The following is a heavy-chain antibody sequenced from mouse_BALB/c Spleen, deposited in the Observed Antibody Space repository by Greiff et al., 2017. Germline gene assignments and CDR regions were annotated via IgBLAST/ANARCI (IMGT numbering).Heavy chain of an antibody. D-gene: IGHD2-10*02. CDR3: LRHDKYANYTNYYAMDY. J-gene: IGHJ4*01. V-gene: IGHV10-1*02. Sequence: EVHLVESGGGLVQPKGSLKLSCAASGFTFNTYAMNWVRQAPGKGLEWVARIRSKSNNYATYYADSVKDRLTISRDDSQSMLYLQMNNLKTEDTAMYYCLRHDKYANYTNYYAMDYWGQGTSVTVSS. CDR1: GFTFNTYA. CDR2: IRSKSNNYAT.